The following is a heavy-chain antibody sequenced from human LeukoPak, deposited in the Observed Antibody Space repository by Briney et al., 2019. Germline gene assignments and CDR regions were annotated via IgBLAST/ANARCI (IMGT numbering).Heavy chain of an antibody. Sequence: PGGSLRLSCAASGFTSSGYAMTWVRQAPGKGLEWVSAMSASGGSTFYADSVKGRFTSSRDNSKNTLYLQINSLRAEDTAIYYCARVGPNWYFDLWGRGTLVTVSS. CDR2: MSASGGST. V-gene: IGHV3-23*01. CDR1: GFTSSGYA. CDR3: ARVGPNWYFDL. J-gene: IGHJ2*01.